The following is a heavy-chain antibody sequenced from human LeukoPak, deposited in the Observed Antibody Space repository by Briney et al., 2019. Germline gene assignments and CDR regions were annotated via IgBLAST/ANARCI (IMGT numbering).Heavy chain of an antibody. J-gene: IGHJ6*03. D-gene: IGHD3-3*02. CDR1: GFTFSSYG. V-gene: IGHV3-30*02. CDR2: IRYDGSNK. Sequence: GGSLRLSCAASGFTFSSYGMHWVRQAPGKGLEWVAFIRYDGSNKYYADSVKGRFTISRDNAKNSLYLQMNSLRAEDTAVYYCARDSNPSYYYYMDVWGKGTTVTISS. CDR3: ARDSNPSYYYYMDV.